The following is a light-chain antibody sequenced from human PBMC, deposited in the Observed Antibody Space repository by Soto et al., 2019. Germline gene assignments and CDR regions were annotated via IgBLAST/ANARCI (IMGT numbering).Light chain of an antibody. J-gene: IGKJ4*01. CDR2: GAS. CDR1: QSVNSN. CDR3: QQYNDWPLT. V-gene: IGKV3-15*01. Sequence: KVMTQSPATLSVSPGERATLSCRASQSVNSNLAWYQQKPGQAPRLLLYGASTRAIGIPARFSGSASGTEFTLTISSLQSEDSAVYCCQQYNDWPLTFGGGTKVEI.